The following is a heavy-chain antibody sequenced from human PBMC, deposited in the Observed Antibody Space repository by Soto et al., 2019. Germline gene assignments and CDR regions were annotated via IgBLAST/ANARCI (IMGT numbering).Heavy chain of an antibody. CDR1: GFTFSSYG. CDR3: AKVAYYYDSSGYSVYDY. V-gene: IGHV3-30*18. Sequence: PGGSLRLSCAASGFTFSSYGMHWVRQAPGKGLEWVAVISYDGSNKYYADSVKGRFTISRDNSKNTLYLQMNSLRAEDTAVYYCAKVAYYYDSSGYSVYDYWGQGTLVTVSS. J-gene: IGHJ4*02. D-gene: IGHD3-22*01. CDR2: ISYDGSNK.